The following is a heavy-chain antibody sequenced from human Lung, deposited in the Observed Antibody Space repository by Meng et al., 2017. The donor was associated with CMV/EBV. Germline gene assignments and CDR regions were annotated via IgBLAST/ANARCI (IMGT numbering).Heavy chain of an antibody. D-gene: IGHD2-2*01. CDR1: GSSLSTRGVG. CDR2: IYWNDDK. Sequence: SGPTLVKPTQSLTLTCTLSGSSLSTRGVGVGWIRQPPGKALEWLALIYWNDDKRYSPSLRSRLTITKDTSKNQVVLTMTNMAPVDTATYYCAHRVIVLLPGARLLSNRFDPWGQGALVTVSS. V-gene: IGHV2-5*01. J-gene: IGHJ5*02. CDR3: AHRVIVLLPGARLLSNRFDP.